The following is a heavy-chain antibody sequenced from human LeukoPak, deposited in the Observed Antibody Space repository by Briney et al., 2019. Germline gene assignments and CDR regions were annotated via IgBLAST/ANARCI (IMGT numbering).Heavy chain of an antibody. D-gene: IGHD3-3*01. V-gene: IGHV3-21*01. Sequence: GGSLRLSCAASGFTFSTYNMNWVRQAPGKGLEWVSSISGSSSYIYYADSVKGRFTISRDNAKNSLYLQMNSLRAEDTAVYYCARDGEITIFGVVMRYYFDYWGQGTLVTVSS. CDR1: GFTFSTYN. CDR2: ISGSSSYI. J-gene: IGHJ4*02. CDR3: ARDGEITIFGVVMRYYFDY.